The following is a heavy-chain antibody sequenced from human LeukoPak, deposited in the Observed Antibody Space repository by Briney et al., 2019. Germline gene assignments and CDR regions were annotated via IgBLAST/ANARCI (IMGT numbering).Heavy chain of an antibody. V-gene: IGHV4-39*07. CDR1: GGSISSSSYY. D-gene: IGHD5-12*01. Sequence: PSETLSLTCTVSGGSISSSSYYWGWIRQPPGKGLEWIGSIYYSGSTYYNPSLKSRVTISVDTSKNQFSLKLSSVTAADTAVYYCARYQMIGYSGPHPFDYWGQGTLVTVFS. CDR3: ARYQMIGYSGPHPFDY. J-gene: IGHJ4*02. CDR2: IYYSGST.